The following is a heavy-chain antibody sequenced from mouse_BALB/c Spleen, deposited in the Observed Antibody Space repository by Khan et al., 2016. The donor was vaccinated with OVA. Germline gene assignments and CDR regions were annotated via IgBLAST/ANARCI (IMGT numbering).Heavy chain of an antibody. Sequence: DVQLVESGGDLVKPGGSLKLSCAASGFTFSTYGMSWVRQTPDKRLEWVATVSTGGGYTYYPDSVKGRFTISRDNAKNTLYRQMSSLKSEDTAMFYCARLAYYYDSEGFAYWGQGTLVTVSA. D-gene: IGHD1-1*01. V-gene: IGHV5-6*01. CDR1: GFTFSTYG. CDR3: ARLAYYYDSEGFAY. CDR2: VSTGGGYT. J-gene: IGHJ3*01.